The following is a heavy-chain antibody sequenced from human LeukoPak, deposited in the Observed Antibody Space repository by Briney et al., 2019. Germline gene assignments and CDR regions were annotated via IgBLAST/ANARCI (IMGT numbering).Heavy chain of an antibody. V-gene: IGHV3-23*01. D-gene: IGHD3-9*01. CDR3: AKERSVLTGYYYYYGMDV. CDR1: GFPFSSND. J-gene: IGHJ6*02. CDR2: LSVAGGRT. Sequence: GGSLRLSCAASGFPFSSNDMSWVRQAPGKGLEWVSALSVAGGRTHYADSVKGRFTISRDNSKNTLYLHMDSLRAEDTAVYYCAKERSVLTGYYYYYGMDVWGQGTTVTVSS.